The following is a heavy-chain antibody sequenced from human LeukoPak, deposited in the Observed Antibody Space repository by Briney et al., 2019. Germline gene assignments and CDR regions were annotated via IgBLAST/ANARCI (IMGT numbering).Heavy chain of an antibody. V-gene: IGHV1-8*01. CDR1: GYTFTSYD. Sequence: ASVKDSCKASGYTFTSYDINWVRQATGQGLEWMGWMNPNSGNTGYAQKFQGRVTMTRNTSISTAYMELSSLRSEDTAVYYCAWIRLGELSLDYWGQGTLVTVSS. CDR2: MNPNSGNT. J-gene: IGHJ4*02. D-gene: IGHD3-16*02. CDR3: AWIRLGELSLDY.